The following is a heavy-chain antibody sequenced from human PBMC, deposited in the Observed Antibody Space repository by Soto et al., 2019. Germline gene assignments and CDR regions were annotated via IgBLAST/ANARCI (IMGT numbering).Heavy chain of an antibody. Sequence: QVQLVQSGAEVKKPGSSVKVSCKASGGTFSSYAISWVRQAPGQGLEWMGGIIPIFGTANYAQKFQGRVTITADESTSTAYVGVSSLRSEDTAVYYCARGGSSTGGADYWGQGTLVTVSS. D-gene: IGHD6-13*01. CDR3: ARGGSSTGGADY. CDR2: IIPIFGTA. V-gene: IGHV1-69*01. CDR1: GGTFSSYA. J-gene: IGHJ4*02.